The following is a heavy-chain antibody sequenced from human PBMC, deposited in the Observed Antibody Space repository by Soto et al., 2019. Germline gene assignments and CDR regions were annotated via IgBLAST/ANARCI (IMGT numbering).Heavy chain of an antibody. Sequence: PGGSLRLSCAASGFTFDDYAMHWVRQAPGKGLEWVSGISWNSVSIGYADSVKGRFTISRDNAKNSLYLQMNSLRAEDTALYYCAKAPLYSSSWYIDYWGQGTLVTFSS. CDR1: GFTFDDYA. CDR2: ISWNSVSI. J-gene: IGHJ4*02. D-gene: IGHD6-13*01. V-gene: IGHV3-9*01. CDR3: AKAPLYSSSWYIDY.